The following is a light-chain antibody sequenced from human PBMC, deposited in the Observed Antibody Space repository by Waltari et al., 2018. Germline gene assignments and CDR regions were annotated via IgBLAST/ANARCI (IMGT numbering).Light chain of an antibody. CDR1: QDIIRW. CDR3: QQADRFPLT. Sequence: DIQITQSPSSVSASVGDRVIIPCRSSQDIIRWLAWYQQKPGEAPKFLIYDASTLQSGVPSRFSGSGSGKEYTLTISSLQPEDFATYYCQQADRFPLTFGGGTKIEI. J-gene: IGKJ4*01. CDR2: DAS. V-gene: IGKV1-12*01.